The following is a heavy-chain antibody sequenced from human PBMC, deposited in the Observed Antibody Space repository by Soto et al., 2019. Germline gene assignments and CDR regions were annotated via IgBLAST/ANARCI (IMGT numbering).Heavy chain of an antibody. CDR3: AKTTDGWFSAFEI. V-gene: IGHV3-23*01. Sequence: GGSLRLSCAASGFSFSSYAMSWVRQAPGKGLEWVSAINDNGVTTYYADSVKGRFTISRDNSKNTLYLQMNTLRAEDTAVYYCAKTTDGWFSAFEIWGQGTMVTVSS. D-gene: IGHD6-19*01. J-gene: IGHJ3*02. CDR1: GFSFSSYA. CDR2: INDNGVTT.